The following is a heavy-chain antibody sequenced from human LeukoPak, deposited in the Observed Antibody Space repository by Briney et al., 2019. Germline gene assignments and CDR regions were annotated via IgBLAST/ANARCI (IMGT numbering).Heavy chain of an antibody. Sequence: GESLKISCKASGYTFASYWIGWVRQMPGKGLEWMGIIYPGDSDTTYSPSFQGQITISADKSISTAYLQWSSLKASDTAMYYCARRRDGVFDYWGQGTLVTVSS. CDR1: GYTFASYW. CDR3: ARRRDGVFDY. J-gene: IGHJ4*02. D-gene: IGHD5-24*01. V-gene: IGHV5-51*01. CDR2: IYPGDSDT.